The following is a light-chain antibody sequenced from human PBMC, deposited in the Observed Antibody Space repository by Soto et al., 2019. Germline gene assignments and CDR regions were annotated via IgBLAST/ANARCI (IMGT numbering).Light chain of an antibody. V-gene: IGKV3-11*01. CDR2: DAS. CDR3: QQRSNWPPIT. J-gene: IGKJ5*01. Sequence: EIVLTQSPVTLSLSPGERATLSCRASQRVSSYLAWYQQKPGQAPRLLIYDASNRATGIPARFSGSGSGTDLTLTIDILEPEDFAVYYCQQRSNWPPITFGQGTRLEIK. CDR1: QRVSSY.